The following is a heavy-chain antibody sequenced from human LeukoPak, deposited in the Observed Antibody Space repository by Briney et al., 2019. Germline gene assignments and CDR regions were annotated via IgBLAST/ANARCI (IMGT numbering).Heavy chain of an antibody. J-gene: IGHJ4*02. CDR3: VSGYCSSTTCYRGAY. Sequence: GGSLRLSCAASGFTFSIYSMSWVRQAPGKGLGWVSCTSSSSSQIYYADSVQGRFTISRDNAKNTVYLQMHSLRAEDTAVYYCVSGYCSSTTCYRGAYWGQGTLVTVSS. D-gene: IGHD2-2*03. CDR2: TSSSSSQI. CDR1: GFTFSIYS. V-gene: IGHV3-21*01.